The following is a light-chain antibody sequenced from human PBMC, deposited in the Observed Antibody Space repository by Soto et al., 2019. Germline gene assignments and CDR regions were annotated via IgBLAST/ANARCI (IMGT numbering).Light chain of an antibody. CDR2: GNT. V-gene: IGLV1-40*01. Sequence: QSVLTQPPSVSGAPGQRGTISFTGSSSSIGSGYDVHRYQQLPGAAPKLLIYGNTNRPSGVPDRFPGSKSGTSASLAITGLQADDDAYYCCHSYHSSMPRVPVAFAAGTTLTVL. CDR1: SSSIGSGYD. CDR3: HSYHSSMPRVPVA. J-gene: IGLJ2*01.